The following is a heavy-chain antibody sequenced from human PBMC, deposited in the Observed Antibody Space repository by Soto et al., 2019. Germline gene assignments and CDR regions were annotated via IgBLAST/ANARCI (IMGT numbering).Heavy chain of an antibody. V-gene: IGHV3-33*01. Sequence: LRLSCAASGFTFSGFGMHWVRQAPGKGLEWVSIIWYDGSDKYYADSVKGRFTISRDNSKNTLYLQMNSLRAEDTAVYHCAFGNLSYYFDYWGQGXPVTVSS. CDR3: AFGNLSYYFDY. CDR1: GFTFSGFG. J-gene: IGHJ4*02. CDR2: IWYDGSDK. D-gene: IGHD3-16*01.